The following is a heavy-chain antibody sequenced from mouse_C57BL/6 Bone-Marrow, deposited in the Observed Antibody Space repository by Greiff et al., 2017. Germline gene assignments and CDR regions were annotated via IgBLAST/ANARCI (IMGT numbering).Heavy chain of an antibody. CDR2: IWSDGST. CDR1: GFSLTSYG. CDR3: ARHGGNYGFAY. V-gene: IGHV2-6-1*01. J-gene: IGHJ3*01. Sequence: VQLQQSGPGLVAPSQSLSITCTVSGFSLTSYGVHWVRQPPGKGLEWLVVIWSDGSTTYTSALKSRLSLSKDNSKSQVFLKMNSLQTDDTAMYYCARHGGNYGFAYWGQGTLVTVSA. D-gene: IGHD1-1*02.